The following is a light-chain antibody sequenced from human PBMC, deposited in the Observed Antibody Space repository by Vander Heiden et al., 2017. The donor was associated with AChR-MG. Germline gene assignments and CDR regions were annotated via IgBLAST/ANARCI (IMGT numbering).Light chain of an antibody. Sequence: QSALTQPRSVSGSPGQSVTISCTGTSSDVGAYNYVHWYQQHPGKAPKLMIYDVSKRPSGVPDRFSGSKSGNTASLTISGLQAEYEADYYCYSYAGIFGTGTKLTVL. CDR2: DVS. CDR3: YSYAGI. J-gene: IGLJ1*01. V-gene: IGLV2-11*01. CDR1: SSDVGAYNY.